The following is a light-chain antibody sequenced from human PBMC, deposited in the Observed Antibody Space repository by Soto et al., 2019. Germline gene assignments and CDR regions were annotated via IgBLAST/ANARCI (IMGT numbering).Light chain of an antibody. Sequence: VLTQPPSVSGAPGQRVTLSCTGSSSNIGSTYDVQWYQQLPGTAPKLLIHGNTNRPSGVPDRFSGSKSGTSASLAITGLQADDEADYYCQSYDDSLSVHYVFGTGTKLTVL. J-gene: IGLJ1*01. CDR3: QSYDDSLSVHYV. CDR2: GNT. V-gene: IGLV1-40*01. CDR1: SSNIGSTYD.